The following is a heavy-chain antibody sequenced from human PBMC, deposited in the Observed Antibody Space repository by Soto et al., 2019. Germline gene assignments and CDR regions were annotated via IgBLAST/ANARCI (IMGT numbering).Heavy chain of an antibody. CDR3: ARDCGSSGWPN. CDR2: IYFTGST. Sequence: PSETLSLTCTVSGHSLSSGGYYWSWIRQHPGKGLEWVGYIYFTGSTLYNPSLKSRLAMSLDTSKNQFSLRLTSVTAADTAVYFCARDCGSSGWPNWGQGTLVTVSS. D-gene: IGHD6-19*01. CDR1: GHSLSSGGYY. V-gene: IGHV4-31*03. J-gene: IGHJ4*02.